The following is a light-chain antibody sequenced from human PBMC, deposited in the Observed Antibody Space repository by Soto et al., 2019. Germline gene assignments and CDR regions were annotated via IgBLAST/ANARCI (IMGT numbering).Light chain of an antibody. V-gene: IGKV3-11*01. CDR3: QWRCNWRDT. CDR2: DTF. J-gene: IGKJ3*01. CDR1: QGIRNC. Sequence: EIVLTQSQDTLSLSPGERATLSCRASQGIRNCLAWYQHKPGQTPRLLIYDTFNRASGIPPRFSGSGSGTDLTFTIIILEPEDFAFYYCQWRCNWRDTFGTGTRMDIK.